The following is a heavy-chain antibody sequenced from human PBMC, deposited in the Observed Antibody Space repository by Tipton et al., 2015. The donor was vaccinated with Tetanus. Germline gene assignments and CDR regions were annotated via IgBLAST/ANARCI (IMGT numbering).Heavy chain of an antibody. D-gene: IGHD2-15*01. CDR3: ARAHCSDGVCNFDF. J-gene: IGHJ4*02. V-gene: IGHV5-51*01. CDR1: GYVFTNYW. CDR2: IYPGDSDT. Sequence: QLVQSGGEGKKPGESLKISCKGSGYVFTNYWIGWVRQKPGKGLEWMGIIYPGDSDTRYSPSFQGQVTISVDKSINTPYLRWSSLKASDTSMFYCARAHCSDGVCNFDFWGQGALVTVAS.